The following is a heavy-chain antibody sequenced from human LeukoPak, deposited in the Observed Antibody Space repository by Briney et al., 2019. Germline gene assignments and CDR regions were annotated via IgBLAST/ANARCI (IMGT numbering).Heavy chain of an antibody. D-gene: IGHD3-22*01. Sequence: GSLRLSCAASGFTFSSYAMSWVRQAPGKGLEWVSAISGSGGSTYYADSVKGRFTISRDNSKNTLYLQMNSLRAEDTAVYYCAKDLGTYYYGSSGHNFDYWGQGTLVTVSS. V-gene: IGHV3-23*01. J-gene: IGHJ4*02. CDR2: ISGSGGST. CDR1: GFTFSSYA. CDR3: AKDLGTYYYGSSGHNFDY.